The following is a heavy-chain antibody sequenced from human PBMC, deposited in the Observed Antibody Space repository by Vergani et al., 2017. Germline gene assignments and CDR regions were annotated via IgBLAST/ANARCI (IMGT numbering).Heavy chain of an antibody. D-gene: IGHD5-12*01. V-gene: IGHV5-51*01. CDR3: ARQRGYSGYDYPRAYQGGYYYGMDV. CDR1: GYSFTSYW. CDR2: IYPGDSDT. J-gene: IGHJ6*02. Sequence: EVQLVQSGAEVKKPGESLKISCKGSGYSFTSYWIGWVRQMPGKGLEWMGIIYPGDSDTRYSPSFQGQVTISADKSISTAYLQWSSLKASDTAMYYCARQRGYSGYDYPRAYQGGYYYGMDVWGQGP.